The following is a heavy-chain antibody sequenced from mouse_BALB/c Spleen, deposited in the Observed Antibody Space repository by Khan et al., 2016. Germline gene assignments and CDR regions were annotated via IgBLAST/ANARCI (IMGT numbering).Heavy chain of an antibody. CDR2: IYPGGDYT. D-gene: IGHD1-1*01. CDR1: GYIFTDYW. Sequence: VQLQESGAELARPGTSVKMSCKVAGYIFTDYWIGWVKQRPGHGLEWIGDIYPGGDYTNYNEKFTGQATLTADTSSSTVNMQLTSLPSEDAAISCCSRSPYGGRYGAMDCWGPGTSVTVSA. CDR3: SRSPYGGRYGAMDC. J-gene: IGHJ4*01. V-gene: IGHV1-63*02.